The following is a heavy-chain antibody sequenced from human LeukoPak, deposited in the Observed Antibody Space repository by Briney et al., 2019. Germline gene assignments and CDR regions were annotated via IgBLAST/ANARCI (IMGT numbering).Heavy chain of an antibody. CDR1: GFTFSSYE. Sequence: PGGSLRLSCAASGFTFSSYEMNWVRQAPGKGLEWVSYISSSGSTIYYADSVKGRFTISRDNAKNSLYLQMNSLRAEDTAVYYCARDGHISQYYYGSGSYLYWGQGTLVTVSP. D-gene: IGHD3-10*01. CDR3: ARDGHISQYYYGSGSYLY. CDR2: ISSSGSTI. J-gene: IGHJ4*02. V-gene: IGHV3-48*03.